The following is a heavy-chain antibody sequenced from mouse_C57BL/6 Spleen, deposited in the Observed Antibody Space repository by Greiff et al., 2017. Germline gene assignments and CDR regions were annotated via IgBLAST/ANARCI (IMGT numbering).Heavy chain of an antibody. J-gene: IGHJ3*01. CDR2: ISYDGSN. D-gene: IGHD2-4*01. CDR3: ARDYDYDEAWFAY. V-gene: IGHV3-6*01. Sequence: EVKLMESGPGLVKPSQSLSLTCSVTGYSITSGYYWNWIRQFPGNKLEWMGYISYDGSNNYNPSLKNRISITRDTSKNQFFLKLNSVTTEDTATYYCARDYDYDEAWFAYWGQGTLVTVSA. CDR1: GYSITSGYY.